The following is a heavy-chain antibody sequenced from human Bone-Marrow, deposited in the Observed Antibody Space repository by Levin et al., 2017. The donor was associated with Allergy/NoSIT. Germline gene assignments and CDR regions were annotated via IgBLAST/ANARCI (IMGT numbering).Heavy chain of an antibody. Sequence: PGGSLRLSCTASGFPFGDYWMHWVRHSPEKGLAWVASIKTDGSGTAYADSVEGRFTISRDNARNTLFLHMKSLRVDDTSVYYCSRDQTFAFWWGYPPGYFGPWGQGTQVTVSS. J-gene: IGHJ5*02. D-gene: IGHD3-3*01. V-gene: IGHV3-74*01. CDR1: GFPFGDYW. CDR2: IKTDGSGT. CDR3: SRDQTFAFWWGYPPGYFGP.